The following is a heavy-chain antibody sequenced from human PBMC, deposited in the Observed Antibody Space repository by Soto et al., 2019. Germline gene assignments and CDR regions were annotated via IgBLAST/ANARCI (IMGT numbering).Heavy chain of an antibody. CDR2: VYYSGST. CDR3: ARGDSSSWFYTSFDP. V-gene: IGHV4-30-4*01. Sequence: QVQLQESGPGLVKPSQTLSLTCTVSGGSISRGDYYWSWIRQPPGKGLEWIGCVYYSGSTYYNPSPDGRVSISIATSTPQFSLKLTSVTAADTAVYYCARGDSSSWFYTSFDPWGQGPLVTVSS. CDR1: GGSISRGDYY. J-gene: IGHJ5*02. D-gene: IGHD6-13*01.